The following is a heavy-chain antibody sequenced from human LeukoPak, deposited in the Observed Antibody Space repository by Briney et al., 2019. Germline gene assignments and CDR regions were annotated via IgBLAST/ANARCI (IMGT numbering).Heavy chain of an antibody. CDR2: SSNYK. V-gene: IGHV3-21*01. D-gene: IGHD3-9*01. CDR3: AREGFDLSQDYFAMDV. Sequence: SSNYKYYADSLKGRITISRDNAKNSLFLQMNSLRAEDTAVYYCAREGFDLSQDYFAMDVWGQGTTVTVSS. J-gene: IGHJ6*02.